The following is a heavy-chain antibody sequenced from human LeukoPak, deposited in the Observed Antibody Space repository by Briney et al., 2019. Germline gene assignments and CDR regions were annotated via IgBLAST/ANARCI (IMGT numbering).Heavy chain of an antibody. D-gene: IGHD1-1*01. J-gene: IGHJ4*02. Sequence: SVTVSCTASGGTFSNYAISWVRQAPEQGLEWMGGIVPIFGTANYAQKFQGRVTISADESTSTAYMELSSLTSEDTAVYYCASGKAGQLDRTLDYWGQGTLVTVSS. CDR1: GGTFSNYA. CDR2: IVPIFGTA. V-gene: IGHV1-69*01. CDR3: ASGKAGQLDRTLDY.